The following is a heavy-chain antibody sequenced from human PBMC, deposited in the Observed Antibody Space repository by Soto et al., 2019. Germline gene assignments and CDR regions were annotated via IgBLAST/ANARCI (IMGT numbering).Heavy chain of an antibody. Sequence: SETLSLTCAVYGGSFIGFYWSWVLQPPGKGLEWIGEINHSGSTNYNPSLKSRVTISVDTSKSQFSLNLTSVTAADTAEYYCARASGAVLYFLDVWGRGTTVTVSS. CDR2: INHSGST. V-gene: IGHV4-34*01. D-gene: IGHD3-10*01. CDR1: GGSFIGFY. J-gene: IGHJ6*03. CDR3: ARASGAVLYFLDV.